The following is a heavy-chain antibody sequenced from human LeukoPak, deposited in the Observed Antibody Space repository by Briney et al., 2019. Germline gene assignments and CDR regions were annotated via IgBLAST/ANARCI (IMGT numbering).Heavy chain of an antibody. CDR3: TRGVSTVTMSRNWYFDL. J-gene: IGHJ2*01. CDR1: GGTFSSYA. Sequence: ASVKVSCKASGGTFSSYAISWVRQAPGQGLEWMGWMNPVSGNAGSAQKFQGRVTMTRNTSISTAYMELSSLRSEDTAVYYCTRGVSTVTMSRNWYFDLWGRGTLVTVSS. CDR2: MNPVSGNA. D-gene: IGHD4-17*01. V-gene: IGHV1-8*02.